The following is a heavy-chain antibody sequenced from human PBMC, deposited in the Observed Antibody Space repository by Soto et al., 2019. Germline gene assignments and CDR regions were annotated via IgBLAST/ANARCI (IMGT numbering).Heavy chain of an antibody. D-gene: IGHD2-21*02. J-gene: IGHJ5*02. V-gene: IGHV1-18*01. CDR2: ISAYNGNT. Sequence: ASVKVSCKASGYTFTSYGISWVRQAPGQGLEWMGWISAYNGNTNYAQKLQGRVTMTTDTSTSTAYMELSSLRSDDTAVYYCALCEGDYNWFDPWGQGTLVTVSS. CDR3: ALCEGDYNWFDP. CDR1: GYTFTSYG.